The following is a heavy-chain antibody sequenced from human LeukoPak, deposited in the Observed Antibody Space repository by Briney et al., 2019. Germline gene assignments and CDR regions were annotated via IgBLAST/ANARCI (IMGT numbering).Heavy chain of an antibody. CDR2: IKQDASEK. CDR1: GFTFSSYW. D-gene: IGHD3-16*01. V-gene: IGHV3-7*01. J-gene: IGHJ4*02. Sequence: GGSLRLSCAASGFTFSSYWMSWVRQAPGKGLEWVANIKQDASEKYYVGSVKGRLTIPRDNAKNSLYLQMNSLRAEDTAVYFCASGGNFDYWGQGTLVTVSS. CDR3: ASGGNFDY.